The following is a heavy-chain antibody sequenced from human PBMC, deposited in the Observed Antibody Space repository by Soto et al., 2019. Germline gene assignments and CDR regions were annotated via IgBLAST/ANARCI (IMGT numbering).Heavy chain of an antibody. CDR1: GGFISSGSYY. CDR2: IYYTGST. CDR3: ARGDSYYYGSGSIPGPPSLEFDP. D-gene: IGHD3-10*01. Sequence: SETLSVTCTVSGGFISSGSYYWSWIRQAPGKGLEWIGNIYYTGSTYYNPSLKSRVSISTDTSKNQFSLRLSSVTAADTAVYYCARGDSYYYGSGSIPGPPSLEFDPWGQGTLVTVS. J-gene: IGHJ5*02. V-gene: IGHV4-30-4*01.